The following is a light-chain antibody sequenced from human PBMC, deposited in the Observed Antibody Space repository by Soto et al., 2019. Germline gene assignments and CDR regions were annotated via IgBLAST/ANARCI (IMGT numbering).Light chain of an antibody. Sequence: DIQMTQSPSSLSASVGDRVTITCRASQSISSYLNWYQQKPWKAPKLLIYAASSLQSGVPSRFSGSGSGTDFTLTISSLQPEDFETYYCQQSYSTPPTFGHGTKVEIK. CDR2: AAS. CDR1: QSISSY. J-gene: IGKJ1*01. CDR3: QQSYSTPPT. V-gene: IGKV1-39*01.